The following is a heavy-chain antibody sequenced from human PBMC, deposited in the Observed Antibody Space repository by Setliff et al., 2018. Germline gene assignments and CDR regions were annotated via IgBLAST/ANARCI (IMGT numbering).Heavy chain of an antibody. Sequence: PSETLSLTCSVYGESFSNNYWSWIRQPPGKGLEWIGESNHSGGTDYNPSLKSRVTISLDMSKNQFFLRLTSVTAADTAVYYCAKNRYHWGVGYFDFWGQGILVTVSS. J-gene: IGHJ4*02. D-gene: IGHD7-27*01. V-gene: IGHV4-34*01. CDR1: GESFSNNY. CDR2: SNHSGGT. CDR3: AKNRYHWGVGYFDF.